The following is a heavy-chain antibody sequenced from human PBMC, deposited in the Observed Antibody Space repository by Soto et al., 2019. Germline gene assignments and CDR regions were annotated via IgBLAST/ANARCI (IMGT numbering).Heavy chain of an antibody. CDR1: GLNFDDFA. CDR3: AKGRYDFWSPYYFDS. D-gene: IGHD3-3*01. Sequence: SVRLSCVVTGLNFDDFAMHWVRQAPGKGLEWVSGITWNSRVLAYADSVKGRFTISRDNARNSLYLQMDSLRDEDTALYYCAKGRYDFWSPYYFDSWGQGTLVTVSS. V-gene: IGHV3-9*01. CDR2: ITWNSRVL. J-gene: IGHJ4*02.